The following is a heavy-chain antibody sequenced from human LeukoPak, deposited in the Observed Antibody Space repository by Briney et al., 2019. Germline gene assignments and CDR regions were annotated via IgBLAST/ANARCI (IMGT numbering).Heavy chain of an antibody. CDR3: ARDGDSSSWRSIDC. CDR1: GYTFTSYD. J-gene: IGHJ4*02. V-gene: IGHV1-8*01. CDR2: MNPNSGNT. D-gene: IGHD6-13*01. Sequence: ASVKVSCKASGYTFTSYDINWVRQATGQGLERMGWMNPNSGNTGYAQKFQGRVTMTRNTSISTAYMELSSLRSEDTAVYYCARDGDSSSWRSIDCWGQGTLVTVSS.